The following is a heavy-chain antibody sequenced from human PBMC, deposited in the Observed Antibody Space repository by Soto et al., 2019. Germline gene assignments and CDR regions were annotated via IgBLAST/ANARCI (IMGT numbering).Heavy chain of an antibody. V-gene: IGHV3-53*01. CDR1: ELTVSRNY. D-gene: IGHD6-19*01. CDR2: IDRGGSR. Sequence: GGSLRLSCEASELTVSRNYMSWVRQAPGKGLEWVSVIDRGGSRYYADSVQGRFTISRDNAKDTLYLHMNSLRAEDTAVYYCAREIAVADPSGFYYYGMDVWGQGTTVTVSS. J-gene: IGHJ6*02. CDR3: AREIAVADPSGFYYYGMDV.